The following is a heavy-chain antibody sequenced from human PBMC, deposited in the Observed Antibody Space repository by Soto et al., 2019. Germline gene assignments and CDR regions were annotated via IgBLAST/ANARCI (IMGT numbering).Heavy chain of an antibody. CDR2: INPNSGGT. J-gene: IGHJ5*02. V-gene: IGHV1-2*04. CDR3: ARGGLVVVPAAKTDLDP. D-gene: IGHD2-2*01. CDR1: GYTFTGYY. Sequence: GASVKVSCKASGYTFTGYYMHWVRQAPGQGHERMGWINPNSGGTHYAQNFQDWVTMTRDTYISTAYMELSRLRSDDTAVYYCARGGLVVVPAAKTDLDPWGQGTLVTVSS.